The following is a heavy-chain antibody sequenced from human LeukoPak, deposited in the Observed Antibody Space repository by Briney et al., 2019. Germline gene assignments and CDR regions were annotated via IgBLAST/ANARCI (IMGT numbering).Heavy chain of an antibody. Sequence: GGSLRLSCAASGFTFSSYEMNWVRQAPGKGLEWVANIKQDGSEKYYVNSVKGRFTISRDNAKNSLYLQMNSLRAEDTALYYCASGGIYYGAAFDFWGQGTLVTVSS. V-gene: IGHV3-7*03. D-gene: IGHD1-26*01. CDR1: GFTFSSYE. CDR2: IKQDGSEK. CDR3: ASGGIYYGAAFDF. J-gene: IGHJ4*02.